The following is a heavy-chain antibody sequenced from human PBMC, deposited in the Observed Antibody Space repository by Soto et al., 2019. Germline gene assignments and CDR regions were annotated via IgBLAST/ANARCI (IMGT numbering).Heavy chain of an antibody. CDR2: ISYDGSNK. J-gene: IGHJ6*02. CDR1: GFTFSSYA. V-gene: IGHV3-30*04. CDR3: ARVKRDFWSDSQKRHYYGMDV. D-gene: IGHD3-3*01. Sequence: QVQLVESGGGVVQPGRSLRLSCAASGFTFSSYAMHWVREAPGKGLEWVAVISYDGSNKYYADSVKGRFTISRDNSKNALYLQMNSLRAEDTAVYFCARVKRDFWSDSQKRHYYGMDVWGQGTTVTVSS.